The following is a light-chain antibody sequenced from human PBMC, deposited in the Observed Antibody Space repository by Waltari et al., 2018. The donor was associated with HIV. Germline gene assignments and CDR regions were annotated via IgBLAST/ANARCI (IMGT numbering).Light chain of an antibody. CDR2: KDS. Sequence: SYELTQPPSVSVSPGQTARITCSGDALPKQYAYWYQQKPGQAPGLVIYKDSERPAGSPGGFSGSSTGTTGTVTIIGVQAEDEADDYCQSGDNSGTYTVFGGVTKLTVL. V-gene: IGLV3-25*03. CDR1: ALPKQY. J-gene: IGLJ3*02. CDR3: QSGDNSGTYTV.